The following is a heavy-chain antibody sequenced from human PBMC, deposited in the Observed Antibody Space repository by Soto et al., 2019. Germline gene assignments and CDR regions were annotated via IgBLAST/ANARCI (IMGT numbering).Heavy chain of an antibody. Sequence: SETLSLTCAVYGGSFSGYYWSWIRQPPGKGLEWIGEINHSGSTNYNPSLKSRVTISVDTSKNQFSLKLSSVTAADTAVYYCASGGGYDYYYYYGMDVWGQGTTVTVSS. D-gene: IGHD5-12*01. CDR1: GGSFSGYY. CDR3: ASGGGYDYYYYYGMDV. CDR2: INHSGST. J-gene: IGHJ6*02. V-gene: IGHV4-34*01.